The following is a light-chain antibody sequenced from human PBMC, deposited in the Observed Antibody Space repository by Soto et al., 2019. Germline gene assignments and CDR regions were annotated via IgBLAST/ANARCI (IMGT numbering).Light chain of an antibody. Sequence: DIQMTQSPSSLSASVGDRVTITCRASQSISTLLNWYQQKPGRAPKLLIYLPSTLQSGVPSRFSGSGSGTDFTLTISSLQPEDFATYFCQQSYSTPITFGQGTRLE. CDR1: QSISTL. J-gene: IGKJ5*01. CDR3: QQSYSTPIT. V-gene: IGKV1-39*01. CDR2: LPS.